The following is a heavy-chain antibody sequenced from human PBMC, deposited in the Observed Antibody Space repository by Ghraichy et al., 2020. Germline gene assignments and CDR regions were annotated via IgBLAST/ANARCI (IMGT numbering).Heavy chain of an antibody. CDR3: ARGLSGSYSVGAFDI. Sequence: GGSLRLSCAASGFTVSSNYMSWVRQAPGKGLEWVSVIYSGGSTYYADSVKGRFTISRHNSKNTLYLQMNSLRAEDTAVYYCARGLSGSYSVGAFDIWGQGTMVTVSS. V-gene: IGHV3-53*04. J-gene: IGHJ3*02. CDR1: GFTVSSNY. D-gene: IGHD1-26*01. CDR2: IYSGGST.